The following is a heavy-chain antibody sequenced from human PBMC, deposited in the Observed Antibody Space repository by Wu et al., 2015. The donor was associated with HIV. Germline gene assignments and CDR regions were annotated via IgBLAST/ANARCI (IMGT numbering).Heavy chain of an antibody. CDR1: GYTFTSYG. CDR3: ARAPSAYNSKDPIDY. Sequence: QVQLVQSGAEVKKPGASVKVSCKASGYTFTSYGISWLRQAPGHKLEWIGWINTYNDNTNYAQNLQGRVTMTTDTSTSTAYMELRSLRSDDTAVYYCARAPSAYNSKDPIDYWGQGTLVIVSS. V-gene: IGHV1-18*01. J-gene: IGHJ4*02. D-gene: IGHD5-24*01. CDR2: INTYNDNT.